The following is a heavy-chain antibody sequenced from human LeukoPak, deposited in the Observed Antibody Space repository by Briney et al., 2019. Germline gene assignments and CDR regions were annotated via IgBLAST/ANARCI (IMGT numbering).Heavy chain of an antibody. J-gene: IGHJ4*02. V-gene: IGHV3-15*01. D-gene: IGHD5-12*01. Sequence: PGGSLRLSCAASGFTFNNAWMSWVRQAPGRGLEWVGRIRSITDGGTTDYAAHVKGRFTISRDDSKNTLYLQMNSLRTEDTAVYYCATDPSARVTTIAPSLWGQGTLVTVSS. CDR1: GFTFNNAW. CDR2: IRSITDGGTT. CDR3: ATDPSARVTTIAPSL.